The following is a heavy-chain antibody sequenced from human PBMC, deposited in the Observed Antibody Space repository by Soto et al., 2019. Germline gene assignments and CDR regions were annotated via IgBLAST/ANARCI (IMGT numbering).Heavy chain of an antibody. CDR2: INTDGTNS. V-gene: IGHV3-74*01. J-gene: IGHJ5*02. CDR1: GLTFNRYW. Sequence: GGSLRLSCAASGLTFNRYWMHWVRHAPGKGLVWVSHINTDGTNSNYADSVKGRFTISGDNAKSTLFLQMNSLRDEDTAVYYCAREFCSGGNCYTYYFDPWGQGIPVTVSS. D-gene: IGHD2-15*01. CDR3: AREFCSGGNCYTYYFDP.